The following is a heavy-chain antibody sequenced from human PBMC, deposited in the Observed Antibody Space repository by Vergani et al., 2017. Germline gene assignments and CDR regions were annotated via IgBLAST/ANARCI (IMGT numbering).Heavy chain of an antibody. CDR3: ASSDARLERRDYYYYYMDV. CDR1: GFNFSSYA. J-gene: IGHJ6*03. D-gene: IGHD1-1*01. Sequence: EVQLLESGGGLVQPGGSLRLSCAASGFNFSSYAMSWVRQAPGKGLEWVSAISGSGGSTYYADSVKGRFTISRDNFKNTLYLQMNSLRAEDTAVYYCASSDARLERRDYYYYYMDVWGKGTTVTVSS. V-gene: IGHV3-23*01. CDR2: ISGSGGST.